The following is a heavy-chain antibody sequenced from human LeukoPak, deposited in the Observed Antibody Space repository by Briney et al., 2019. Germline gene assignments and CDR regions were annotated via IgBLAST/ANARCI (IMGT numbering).Heavy chain of an antibody. CDR1: GYSFTSYW. CDR3: ARSPRKYWYFDL. J-gene: IGHJ2*01. Sequence: GESLQISCKGSGYSFTSYWIGWGRQMPGKGLEWMGIIYPGDSDARSSPSYQSQGTISAGHAISTDYLQWPSRKAQDPAILYRARSPRKYWYFDLWGRATLVTVSS. V-gene: IGHV5-51*06. CDR2: IYPGDSDA.